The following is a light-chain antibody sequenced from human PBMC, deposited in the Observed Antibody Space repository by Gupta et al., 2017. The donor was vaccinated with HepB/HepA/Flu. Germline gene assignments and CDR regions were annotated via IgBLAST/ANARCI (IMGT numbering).Light chain of an antibody. CDR3: QQYYSTPRP. J-gene: IGKJ1*01. CDR1: QSVLYSSNNKNY. Sequence: DIVMTQSPDSLAVSLGERATINCKSSQSVLYSSNNKNYLAWYQQKPGQPPKLLIYWASTRESGVPDRFSGSGSGTDFTLTISSRQAEDVAVYYCQQYYSTPRPFGQGTKVEIK. V-gene: IGKV4-1*01. CDR2: WAS.